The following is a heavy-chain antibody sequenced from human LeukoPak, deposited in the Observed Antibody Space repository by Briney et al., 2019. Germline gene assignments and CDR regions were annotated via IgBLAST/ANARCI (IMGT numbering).Heavy chain of an antibody. Sequence: PSETLSLTCAVYGGSFSGYYWSWIRQPPGKGLEWIGEINHSGSTNYNPSLKSRVTISVDTSKNQFSLKLSSVTAADTAVYYCASGGSRGPYYYGMDVWGQGTTVTVSS. CDR3: ASGGSRGPYYYGMDV. CDR2: INHSGST. V-gene: IGHV4-34*01. CDR1: GGSFSGYY. J-gene: IGHJ6*02.